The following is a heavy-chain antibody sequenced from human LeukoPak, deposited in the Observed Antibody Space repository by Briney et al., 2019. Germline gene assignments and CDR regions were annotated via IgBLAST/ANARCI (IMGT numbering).Heavy chain of an antibody. CDR3: AKDRIAVAGLIDY. J-gene: IGHJ4*02. V-gene: IGHV3-11*01. Sequence: GGSLRLSCAASGFTFSDYYMSWIRQAPGKGLEWVSYISSSGSTIYYADSVKGRFTISRDNAKNSLYLQMNSLRAEDTALYYCAKDRIAVAGLIDYWGQGTLVTVSS. CDR1: GFTFSDYY. D-gene: IGHD6-19*01. CDR2: ISSSGSTI.